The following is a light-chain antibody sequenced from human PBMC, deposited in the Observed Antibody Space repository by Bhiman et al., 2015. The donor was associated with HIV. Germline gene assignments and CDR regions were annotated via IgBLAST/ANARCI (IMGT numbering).Light chain of an antibody. CDR2: EVS. CDR3: SSYTSSSTFV. Sequence: QSALTQPASVSGSPGQSITISCIGTSSDVGGYTYVSWYQHHPGKAPKVMIYEVSKRPSGISNRFSGSKSGNTASLTISGLQAEDEADYYCSSYTSSSTFVFGTGTNVTVL. CDR1: SSDVGGYTY. J-gene: IGLJ1*01. V-gene: IGLV2-14*01.